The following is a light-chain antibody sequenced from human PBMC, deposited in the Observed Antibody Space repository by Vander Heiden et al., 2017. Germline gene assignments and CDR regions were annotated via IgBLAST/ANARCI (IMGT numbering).Light chain of an antibody. V-gene: IGKV1-39*01. CDR2: AAS. CDR1: QSISSY. J-gene: IGKJ2*01. Sequence: DIQMTQSPSSLSASVGDRVTITCRASQSISSYLNWYQQKPGKAPKLLIYAASSLQSVVPSRFSGSGSGTDFTLTISSLHPEDFATYYCQQIYSTHLYTFGQGTKLEIK. CDR3: QQIYSTHLYT.